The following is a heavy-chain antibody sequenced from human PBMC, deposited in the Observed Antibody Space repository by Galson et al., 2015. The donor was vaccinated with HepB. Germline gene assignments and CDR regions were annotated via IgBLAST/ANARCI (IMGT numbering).Heavy chain of an antibody. Sequence: TLSLTCAVYGGSFSGYYWSWIRQPPGKGLEWIGEINHSGSTNYNPSLKSRVTISVDTSKNQFSLKLSSVTAADTAVYYCARAQIPDIAAAATGSWFDPWGQGTLVTVSS. CDR2: INHSGST. CDR3: ARAQIPDIAAAATGSWFDP. V-gene: IGHV4-34*01. J-gene: IGHJ5*02. CDR1: GGSFSGYY. D-gene: IGHD6-13*01.